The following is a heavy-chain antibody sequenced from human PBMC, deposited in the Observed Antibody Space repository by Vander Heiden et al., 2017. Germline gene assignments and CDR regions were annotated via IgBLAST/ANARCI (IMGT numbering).Heavy chain of an antibody. Sequence: QLQLQESGPGLVKPSETLSITCEVSGDFIRNNYYYWGWIRQPPGKGLEWIGKIYYSGTAFYNPSLKSRVTISVDTSTNQFSLRLRSVTAADTAVYYCARARDGYLADYFDYWGQGSLVTVSS. CDR1: GDFIRNNYYY. D-gene: IGHD5-12*01. CDR3: ARARDGYLADYFDY. J-gene: IGHJ4*02. CDR2: IYYSGTA. V-gene: IGHV4-39*01.